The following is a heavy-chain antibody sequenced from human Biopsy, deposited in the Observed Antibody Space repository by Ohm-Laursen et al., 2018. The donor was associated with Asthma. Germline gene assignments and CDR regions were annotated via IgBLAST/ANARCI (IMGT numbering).Heavy chain of an antibody. V-gene: IGHV1-18*01. CDR2: ISVYNGNT. Sequence: GASVKVSCKTSGYTFNSAGITWVRQAPGQGLEWMGGISVYNGNTKVAQKLQGRVTMITDTSTSTAYMELRSLRSDDPAVYFCARAVDYSHYYGIDVWGQGTTVTVS. CDR1: GYTFNSAG. CDR3: ARAVDYSHYYGIDV. D-gene: IGHD3-10*01. J-gene: IGHJ6*02.